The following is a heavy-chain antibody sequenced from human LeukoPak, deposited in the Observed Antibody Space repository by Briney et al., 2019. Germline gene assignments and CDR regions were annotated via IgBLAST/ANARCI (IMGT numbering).Heavy chain of an antibody. Sequence: SETLSLTCTVSGGSISSYYWSWIRQPPGKGLEWIGYIYYSGSTNYNPSLKSRVTISVDTSKNQFSLKRCSVTAAYTAVYYCARGHYWFGAKDILHWFDPWGQGTLVTVSS. CDR1: GGSISSYY. J-gene: IGHJ5*02. D-gene: IGHD3-10*01. CDR2: IYYSGST. CDR3: ARGHYWFGAKDILHWFDP. V-gene: IGHV4-59*01.